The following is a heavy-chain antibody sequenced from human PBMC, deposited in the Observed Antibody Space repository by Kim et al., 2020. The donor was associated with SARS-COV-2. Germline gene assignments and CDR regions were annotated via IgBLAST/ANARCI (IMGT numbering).Heavy chain of an antibody. J-gene: IGHJ4*02. V-gene: IGHV1-46*01. D-gene: IGHD6-13*01. CDR3: ARNDPAAGTFDY. Sequence: SYAQKFQGRVTMTRDTSTSTVYMELSSLRSEDTAVYYCARNDPAAGTFDYWGQGTLVTVSS.